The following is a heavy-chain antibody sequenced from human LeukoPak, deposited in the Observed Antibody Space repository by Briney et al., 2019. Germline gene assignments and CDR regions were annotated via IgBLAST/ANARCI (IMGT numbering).Heavy chain of an antibody. CDR3: ASASSGWYYGY. V-gene: IGHV1-2*02. D-gene: IGHD6-19*01. J-gene: IGHJ4*02. Sequence: ASVKVSCKASGYTFTDYYMHWVRQAPGQGLEWMGWINPNSGGTNFAQKFQGRVTMTRDTSISTAYMELSSLRSDDTAVYYCASASSGWYYGYWGQGTLVTVSS. CDR2: INPNSGGT. CDR1: GYTFTDYY.